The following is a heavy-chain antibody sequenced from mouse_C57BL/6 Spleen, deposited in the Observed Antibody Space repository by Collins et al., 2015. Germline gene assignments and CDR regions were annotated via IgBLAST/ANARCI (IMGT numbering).Heavy chain of an antibody. J-gene: IGHJ3*01. Sequence: QVQLQQSGAELVKPGASVKISCKASGYAFSNYWLNWVKERPGKGLEWIGRIYPGDGDANYNGKFKGKASLTSDKSSSTAYMQLSSLTSEDSAVYFCARGAYWGQGTLVTVST. V-gene: IGHV1-80*01. CDR2: IYPGDGDA. CDR1: GYAFSNYW. CDR3: ARGAY.